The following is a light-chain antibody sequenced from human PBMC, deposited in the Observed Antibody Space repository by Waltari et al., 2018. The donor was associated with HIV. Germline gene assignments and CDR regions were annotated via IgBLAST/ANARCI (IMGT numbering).Light chain of an antibody. CDR2: SAS. J-gene: IGKJ5*01. V-gene: IGKV3-15*01. CDR3: QQYNASPPLT. Sequence: DIVMTQSPATLSVSPGESATLSCRASQSVTNNVAWYQQKPGRDPRLLIFSASARASGVPARFSASGSGTEFTLTISSLQPEDSAFYYCQQYNASPPLTFGQGTRVEIK. CDR1: QSVTNN.